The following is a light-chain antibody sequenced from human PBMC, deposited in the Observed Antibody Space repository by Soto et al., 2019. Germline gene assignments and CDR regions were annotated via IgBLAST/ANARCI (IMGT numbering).Light chain of an antibody. CDR3: QAWDRASASVV. CDR2: QDT. CDR1: KLGNNY. Sequence: SYELAQPPSVSVSPGQAASITCSGDKLGNNYVSWYQQKPGQSPVLVIYQDTRRPSGIPERFSGSNSGNTATLTISGTQAIDEADSYCQAWDRASASVVFAGGTKVTVL. J-gene: IGLJ2*01. V-gene: IGLV3-1*01.